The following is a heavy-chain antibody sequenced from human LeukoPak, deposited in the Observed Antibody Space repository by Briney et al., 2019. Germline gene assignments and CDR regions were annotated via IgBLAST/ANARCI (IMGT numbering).Heavy chain of an antibody. CDR3: ARDHAGGEVPAANGWFDP. CDR1: GGTFSGYA. Sequence: SVKVSCKASGGTFSGYAISWVRQAPGQGLEWKGGIIPIFGTANYAQKFQGRVTITADESTSTAYMELSSLRSEDTAVYYCARDHAGGEVPAANGWFDPWGQGTLVTVSS. CDR2: IIPIFGTA. V-gene: IGHV1-69*13. D-gene: IGHD2-2*01. J-gene: IGHJ5*02.